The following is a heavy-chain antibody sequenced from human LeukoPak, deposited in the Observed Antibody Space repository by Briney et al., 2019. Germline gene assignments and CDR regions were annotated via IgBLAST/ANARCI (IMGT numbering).Heavy chain of an antibody. CDR2: IYSDGVTI. Sequence: PGGSLRLSCAASGFSFSSSWMHWVRQAPGKGLVWVARIYSDGVTISYADFAWGRFTISRDNAKNTLYLQMDSLRVEDTAVYYCARLAGETSADDWGQGVLVTVSS. CDR3: ARLAGETSADD. V-gene: IGHV3-74*01. D-gene: IGHD3-16*01. J-gene: IGHJ4*02. CDR1: GFSFSSSW.